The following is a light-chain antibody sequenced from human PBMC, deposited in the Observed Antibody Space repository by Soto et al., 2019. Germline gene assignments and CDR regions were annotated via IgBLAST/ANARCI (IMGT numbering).Light chain of an antibody. V-gene: IGKV1-17*01. J-gene: IGKJ2*01. CDR3: LQHNTYPYT. Sequence: IQMTQSPSSLSASVGDTVTFTCRARQGIRNYLNWFQQKPGKAPKRLISVASTLQSGVPSRFSGSGSGTEFTLTISSLQPEESATYYCLQHNTYPYTFGQGTKLEIK. CDR2: VAS. CDR1: QGIRNY.